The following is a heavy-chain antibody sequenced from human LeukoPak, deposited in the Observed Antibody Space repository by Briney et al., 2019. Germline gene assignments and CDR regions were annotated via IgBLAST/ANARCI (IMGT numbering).Heavy chain of an antibody. J-gene: IGHJ5*02. CDR1: GFTFSNYA. Sequence: GSLTLSCAASGFTFSNYAMSWIRQPPGKGLEWIGEINHSGNTNYNPSLKSRVTMSVDTSKNQFSLKLSSVTAADTAVYYCARRARLGSNWFDPWGQGTLVTVSS. CDR3: ARRARLGSNWFDP. D-gene: IGHD3-10*01. V-gene: IGHV4-34*01. CDR2: INHSGNT.